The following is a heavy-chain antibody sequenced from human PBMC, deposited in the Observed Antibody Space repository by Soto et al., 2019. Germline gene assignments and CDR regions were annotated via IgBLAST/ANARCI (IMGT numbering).Heavy chain of an antibody. CDR2: ISGSGVST. CDR1: GFTFSSYA. CDR3: AKEGEHSSGWANFDY. V-gene: IGHV3-23*01. J-gene: IGHJ4*02. Sequence: EVQLLESGGGLVQPGGSLRLSCAPSGFTFSSYAMSWVRQAPGKGLEWVSAISGSGVSTYYADSVKGRFTISRDNSKKTLYLQMNGLRAEDTAVYYCAKEGEHSSGWANFDYWGQGTMVSVSS. D-gene: IGHD6-19*01.